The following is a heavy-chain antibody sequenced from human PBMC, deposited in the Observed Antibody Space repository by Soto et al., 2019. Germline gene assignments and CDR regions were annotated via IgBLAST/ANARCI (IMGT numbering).Heavy chain of an antibody. J-gene: IGHJ4*02. D-gene: IGHD6-19*01. CDR1: GFTFSRYG. CDR2: VSHDGLAQ. Sequence: QVQRMESGGGVVQPGTSLRLLCEGAGFTFSRYGMHWVRQAPGMGLEWVAVVSHDGLAQYYGDSVKGRFTISRDNSQNTLYLQMNNLSTEDTASYYCAKETIEVGGPNYFDYWGQGTLVTVSS. CDR3: AKETIEVGGPNYFDY. V-gene: IGHV3-30*18.